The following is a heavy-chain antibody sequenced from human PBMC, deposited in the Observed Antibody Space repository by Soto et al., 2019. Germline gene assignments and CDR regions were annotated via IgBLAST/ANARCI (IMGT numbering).Heavy chain of an antibody. Sequence: GGSLRLSCAASGFTFTRYTMNWVRQAPGKGLEWLSYISISSGSISYSDSVKGRFTISRDNAKSSLYLQMNSLRDEDTAVYYCARDLNWAFDYWGRGTLVTVSS. CDR1: GFTFTRYT. CDR3: ARDLNWAFDY. D-gene: IGHD7-27*01. V-gene: IGHV3-48*02. CDR2: ISISSGSI. J-gene: IGHJ4*02.